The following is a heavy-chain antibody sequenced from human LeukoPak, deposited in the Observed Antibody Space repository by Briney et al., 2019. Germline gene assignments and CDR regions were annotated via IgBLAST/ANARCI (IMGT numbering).Heavy chain of an antibody. CDR2: VYPGDYSDT. V-gene: IGHV5-51*01. CDR3: ARFGYTSSLDY. Sequence: GASLKISCKISGYILTRNWIGWVRQVPGKGLEWMGLVYPGDYSDTKYSPSFQGQVTFSVDKSISTAYLQWSSLKASDTAMYYCARFGYTSSLDYGGQGTLVTVSS. CDR1: GYILTRNW. D-gene: IGHD6-13*01. J-gene: IGHJ4*02.